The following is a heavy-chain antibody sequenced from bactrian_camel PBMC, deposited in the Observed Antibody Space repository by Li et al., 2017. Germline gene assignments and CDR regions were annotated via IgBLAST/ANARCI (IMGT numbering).Heavy chain of an antibody. CDR3: AADHVDYGGSIYPRDSLIASDVLGFGY. V-gene: IGHV3S53*01. Sequence: VQLVESGGGSVQTGSSLTLSCIESGNTYSATYTGWFRQSPQAPGKTREGVATIDTDGTIAYADSVKGRFTISQDNNKRTLYLQMTDLKPEDTAMYYCAADHVDYGGSIYPRDSLIASDVLGFGYSGQGTQVTVS. CDR2: IDTDGTI. J-gene: IGHJ6*01. D-gene: IGHD6*01. CDR1: GNTYSATY.